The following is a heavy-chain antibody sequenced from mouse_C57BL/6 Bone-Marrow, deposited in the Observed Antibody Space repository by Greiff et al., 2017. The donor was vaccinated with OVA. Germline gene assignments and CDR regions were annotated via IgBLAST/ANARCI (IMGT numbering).Heavy chain of an antibody. Sequence: VKLVESGAELVKPGASVKLSCKASGYTFTEYTIHWVKQRSGQGLEWIGWFYPGSGSIKYNEKFKDKATLTADKSSSTVYMELSRLTSEASAVYLGARHPYDYDVAWFAYWGQGTLVTVSA. CDR1: GYTFTEYT. CDR2: FYPGSGSI. V-gene: IGHV1-62-2*01. J-gene: IGHJ3*01. CDR3: ARHPYDYDVAWFAY. D-gene: IGHD2-4*01.